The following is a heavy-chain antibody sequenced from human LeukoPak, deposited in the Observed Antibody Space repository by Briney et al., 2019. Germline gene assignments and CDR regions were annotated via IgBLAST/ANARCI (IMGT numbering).Heavy chain of an antibody. V-gene: IGHV4-39*07. D-gene: IGHD3-3*01. CDR1: GGSISSSSYY. Sequence: SETLSLTCTVSGGSISSSSYYWGWIRQPPGKGLEWIGSIYYSGSTYYNPSLKSRVTISVDTSKNQFSLKLSSVTAADTAVYYCARGQYDFWSGYYPTNYFGYWGQGTLVTVSS. CDR2: IYYSGST. CDR3: ARGQYDFWSGYYPTNYFGY. J-gene: IGHJ4*02.